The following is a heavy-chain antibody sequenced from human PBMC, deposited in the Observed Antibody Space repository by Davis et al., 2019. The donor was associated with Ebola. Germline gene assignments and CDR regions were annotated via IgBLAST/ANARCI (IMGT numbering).Heavy chain of an antibody. V-gene: IGHV3-74*01. CDR1: GFIFSSYW. Sequence: GESLKISCAASGFIFSSYWMHWVRQAPGKGLVWVSRINTDASSTSYADSVKGRFPISRDNAKNTLYLQMNSLRVEDTAVYYCARVPIGEIDYWGQGALVTVSS. CDR2: INTDASST. D-gene: IGHD1-26*01. J-gene: IGHJ4*02. CDR3: ARVPIGEIDY.